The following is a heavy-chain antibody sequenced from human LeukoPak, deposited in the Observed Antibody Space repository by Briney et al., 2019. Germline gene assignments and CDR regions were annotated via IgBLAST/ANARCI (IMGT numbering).Heavy chain of an antibody. V-gene: IGHV4-38-2*01. CDR2: IYHSGST. J-gene: IGHJ6*03. CDR1: GYSISSGYY. CDR3: ARHEYQLLFYYYYYYMDV. Sequence: SETLSPTCAVSGYSISSGYYWGWIRQPPGKGLEWIGSIYHSGSTYYNPSLKSRVTISVDTSKNQFSLKLSSVTAADTAVYHCARHEYQLLFYYYYYYMDVWGKGTTVTVSS. D-gene: IGHD2-2*01.